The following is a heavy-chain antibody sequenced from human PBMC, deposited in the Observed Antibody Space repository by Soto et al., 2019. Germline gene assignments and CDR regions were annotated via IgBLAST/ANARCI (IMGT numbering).Heavy chain of an antibody. J-gene: IGHJ4*02. Sequence: PSETLSLTCTVSGGSISSYYWSWIRQPPGKGLEWIGYIYYSGSTNYNPSLKSRVTISVDTSKNQFSLKLSSVTAADTAVYYCARSPRGWAVAGFDYWGQGTLVTVAA. V-gene: IGHV4-59*01. D-gene: IGHD6-19*01. CDR1: GGSISSYY. CDR2: IYYSGST. CDR3: ARSPRGWAVAGFDY.